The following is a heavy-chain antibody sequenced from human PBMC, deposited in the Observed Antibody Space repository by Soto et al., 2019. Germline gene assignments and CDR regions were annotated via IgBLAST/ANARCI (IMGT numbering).Heavy chain of an antibody. J-gene: IGHJ4*01. CDR1: GYTFTSYG. V-gene: IGHV1-18*04. Sequence: ASVKVSCKASGYTFTSYGISWVRQAPGQGLEWMGWISAYNGNTNYAQKLQGRVTMTTDTSTSTAYMELRSLRSDDTAVYYCARDLRIAAAGTFDYWGHGTLVTVSS. CDR3: ARDLRIAAAGTFDY. D-gene: IGHD6-13*01. CDR2: ISAYNGNT.